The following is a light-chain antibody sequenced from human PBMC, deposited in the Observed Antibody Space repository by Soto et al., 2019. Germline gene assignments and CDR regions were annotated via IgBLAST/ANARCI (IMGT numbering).Light chain of an antibody. J-gene: IGLJ1*01. Sequence: QSVLSQPASVSGSPGQSITISCTGTSGDIGNYNYVSWYQHYPGKAPRLLIYEVYNRPSGVSNRFSGPKSGDTASLTISGLQAEDEGDYYCTSYRSSSSTYVFGTGTKVTVL. CDR2: EVY. CDR3: TSYRSSSSTYV. CDR1: SGDIGNYNY. V-gene: IGLV2-14*01.